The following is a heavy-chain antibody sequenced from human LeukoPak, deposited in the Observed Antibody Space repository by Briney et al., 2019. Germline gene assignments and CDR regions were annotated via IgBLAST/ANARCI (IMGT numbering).Heavy chain of an antibody. CDR3: ARGRWLVNY. D-gene: IGHD6-19*01. CDR1: GGSISTYY. CDR2: MYYNEST. V-gene: IGHV4-59*01. Sequence: SETLSLTCTVSGGSISTYYWSWIRQPVGKGLEWIGYMYYNESTNYNPSVKSRVTISADTSKNQFSLKLRSVTAADTAVYYCARGRWLVNYWGQGTLVTVSS. J-gene: IGHJ4*02.